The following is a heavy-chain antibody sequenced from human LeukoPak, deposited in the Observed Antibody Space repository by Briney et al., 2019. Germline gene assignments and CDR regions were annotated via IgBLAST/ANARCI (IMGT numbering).Heavy chain of an antibody. Sequence: SQTLSLTCTVSGGSITSGDYYWSWIRQPPGKGLEWIGYIYCSGSAYYNPSLKSRVTISVDMSKNQFSLKLSSLTAADTGVYYCARSEEGYYYYGMEVWGQGTTVTVSS. CDR3: ARSEEGYYYYGMEV. V-gene: IGHV4-30-4*01. CDR2: IYCSGSA. D-gene: IGHD1-14*01. CDR1: GGSITSGDYY. J-gene: IGHJ6*02.